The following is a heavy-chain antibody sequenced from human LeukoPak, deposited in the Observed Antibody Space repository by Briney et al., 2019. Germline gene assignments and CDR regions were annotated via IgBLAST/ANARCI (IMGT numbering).Heavy chain of an antibody. Sequence: ASVKVSCKASGYIFTGYYIHWVRQAPGQGLEWMGRINPNSGGTNYAQKFQGRVTMTRDTSISTAYMDLSSLRSDDTAVYYCARADGRPYLFDPWGQGPLVPVSS. CDR2: INPNSGGT. D-gene: IGHD2-15*01. CDR3: ARADGRPYLFDP. J-gene: IGHJ5*02. CDR1: GYIFTGYY. V-gene: IGHV1-2*06.